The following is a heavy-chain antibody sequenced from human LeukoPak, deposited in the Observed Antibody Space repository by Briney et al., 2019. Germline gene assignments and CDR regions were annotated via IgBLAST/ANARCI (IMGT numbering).Heavy chain of an antibody. CDR2: IWYDGNNK. V-gene: IGHV3-33*08. D-gene: IGHD3-22*01. J-gene: IGHJ3*02. CDR1: GFSFSTYS. Sequence: GGSLRLSCAASGFSFSTYSFSWVRQAPGKGLEWVAIIWYDGNNKYYADSVKGRFTISRDNSKNTLYLQMNSLRAEDTAVYYCARGGRDSSGLPHDAFDIWGQGTMVTVSS. CDR3: ARGGRDSSGLPHDAFDI.